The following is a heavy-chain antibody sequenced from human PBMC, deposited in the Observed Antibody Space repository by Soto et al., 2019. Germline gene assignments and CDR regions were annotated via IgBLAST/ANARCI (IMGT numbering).Heavy chain of an antibody. CDR3: ARGRGQLDSKIDD. Sequence: SETLSLTCAVYGGSFSGYYWSWIRQPPGKGLEWIGEINHSGSTNYNPSLKSRVTISVDTSKNQFSLKLSSVTAADTAVYYCARGRGQLDSKIDDWGQGTLVTVSS. V-gene: IGHV4-34*01. CDR2: INHSGST. CDR1: GGSFSGYY. J-gene: IGHJ4*02. D-gene: IGHD6-6*01.